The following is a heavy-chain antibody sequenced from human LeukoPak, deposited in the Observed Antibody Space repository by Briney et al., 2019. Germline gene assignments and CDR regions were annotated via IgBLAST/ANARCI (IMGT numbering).Heavy chain of an antibody. CDR2: IYYSGST. D-gene: IGHD6-13*01. J-gene: IGHJ2*01. CDR3: ARVYYSNSYDYWYFDL. Sequence: SETLSLTCTVSGGSISSYYWSWVRQPPGKGLEWIGYIYYSGSTNYNPSLKSRVTISVDTSKNQFSLKLSSVTAADTAVYYCARVYYSNSYDYWYFDLWGRGTLVTVSS. V-gene: IGHV4-59*01. CDR1: GGSISSYY.